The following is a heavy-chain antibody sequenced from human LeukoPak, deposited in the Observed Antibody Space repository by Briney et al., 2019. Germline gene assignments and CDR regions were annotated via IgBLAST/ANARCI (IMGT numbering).Heavy chain of an antibody. CDR1: GFTASSNY. CDR3: AGEDAYGAAPSD. D-gene: IGHD4-17*01. J-gene: IGHJ4*02. CDR2: IYSGGST. Sequence: PGAALRLSCAASGFTASSNYMSWRRHAPGKGLEWVSVIYSGGSTYYADSVKGRFTISRDNSKNTPYLQMNSLRAEDTAVYYCAGEDAYGAAPSDWGQGTRVT. V-gene: IGHV3-66*01.